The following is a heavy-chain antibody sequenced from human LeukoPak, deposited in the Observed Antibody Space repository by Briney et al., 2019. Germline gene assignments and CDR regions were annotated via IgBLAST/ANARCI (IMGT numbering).Heavy chain of an antibody. CDR2: ISGSRDST. Sequence: PGGSLRLSCAASGFTFGSYVMSWVRQAPGKGLEWVSAISGSRDSTYYADSVKGRFTISRDNSKNTLYLQMNSLRAEDTAVYYCAKSISRLWFGELAGGWGQGTLVTVSS. CDR1: GFTFGSYV. CDR3: AKSISRLWFGELAGG. J-gene: IGHJ4*02. D-gene: IGHD3-10*01. V-gene: IGHV3-23*01.